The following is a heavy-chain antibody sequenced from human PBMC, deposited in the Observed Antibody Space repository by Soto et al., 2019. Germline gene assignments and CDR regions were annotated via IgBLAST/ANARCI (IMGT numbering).Heavy chain of an antibody. CDR1: GFTFSSNW. V-gene: IGHV3-7*01. CDR3: ARPFGWRDGFDS. CDR2: IKQDGSDK. Sequence: GGSLRLSCAASGFTFSSNWMSWVRQAPGKGLEWVANIKQDGSDKYYVDSVKGRFTISRDNAKNSLYLQMSSLRAEDTAVYYWARPFGWRDGFDSWGQGTVVTVSS. D-gene: IGHD6-19*01. J-gene: IGHJ3*02.